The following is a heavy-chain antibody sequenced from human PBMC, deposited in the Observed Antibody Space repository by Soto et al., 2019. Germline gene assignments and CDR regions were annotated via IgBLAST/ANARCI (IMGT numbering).Heavy chain of an antibody. CDR2: IGTVGDT. V-gene: IGHV3-13*01. D-gene: IGHD7-27*01. CDR3: ARGTGAELMYFDL. J-gene: IGHJ2*01. CDR1: GFTFSNSD. Sequence: EVNLVVSGGGLVRPGGSLRLSCAASGFTFSNSDMLWVRQTTGKGLEWLSGIGTVGDTYYPPSVRGRFTISRENAKNSLYLQMDGLRAEDTAVYFCARGTGAELMYFDLWGRGTLVTVSS.